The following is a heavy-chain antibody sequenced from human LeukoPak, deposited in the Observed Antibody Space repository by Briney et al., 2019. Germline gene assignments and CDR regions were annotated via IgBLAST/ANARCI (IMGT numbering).Heavy chain of an antibody. D-gene: IGHD6-19*01. CDR2: IKSKTDGGTT. CDR1: GFTFSNAW. J-gene: IGHJ3*02. Sequence: GGPLRLSCAASGFTFSNAWMSWVRQAPGKGLEWVGRIKSKTDGGTTDYAAPVKGRFTIARDDSKNTLYLQMNSLKTEDTAVYYCTLEAVDAFDIWGQGTMVTVSS. CDR3: TLEAVDAFDI. V-gene: IGHV3-15*01.